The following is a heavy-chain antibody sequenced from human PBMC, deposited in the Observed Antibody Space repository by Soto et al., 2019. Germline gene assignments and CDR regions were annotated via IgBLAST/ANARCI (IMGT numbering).Heavy chain of an antibody. Sequence: EVQLVESGGGLVQPGGSLRLSCAASGFTFSSYSMNWVRQAPGKGLEWVSYISSSSSTIYYADSVKGRFTISRDNAKNSLYLQMNRLRAEDTAVYYCARDLGLYYFDYWGQGTLVTVSS. D-gene: IGHD3-16*01. CDR1: GFTFSSYS. V-gene: IGHV3-48*01. CDR2: ISSSSSTI. J-gene: IGHJ4*02. CDR3: ARDLGLYYFDY.